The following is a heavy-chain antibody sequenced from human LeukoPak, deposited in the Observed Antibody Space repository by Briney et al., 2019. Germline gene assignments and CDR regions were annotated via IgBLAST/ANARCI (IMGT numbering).Heavy chain of an antibody. Sequence: VASVKVSCKASGYTFTSYGISWVRQAPGQGLEWMGWISAYNGNTNYAQKLQGRVTITTDTSTSTAYMELRSLRSDDTAVYYCARAPTLGGGYLPLLDPWGQGTLVTVSS. V-gene: IGHV1-18*01. D-gene: IGHD2-15*01. J-gene: IGHJ5*02. CDR2: ISAYNGNT. CDR3: ARAPTLGGGYLPLLDP. CDR1: GYTFTSYG.